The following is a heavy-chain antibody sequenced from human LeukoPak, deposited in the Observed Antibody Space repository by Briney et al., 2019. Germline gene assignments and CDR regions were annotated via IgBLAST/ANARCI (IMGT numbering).Heavy chain of an antibody. D-gene: IGHD6-6*01. CDR3: YVSSSIIDWFDP. J-gene: IGHJ5*02. Sequence: GESLKISCMGSGYSFTTYWIGWVRQMPGKGLEWMGIIYPGDSDTRYSPSFQGQVTISADKSISTAYLQWSSLKASDTAMYYCYVSSSIIDWFDPWGQGTLVTVSS. V-gene: IGHV5-51*01. CDR2: IYPGDSDT. CDR1: GYSFTTYW.